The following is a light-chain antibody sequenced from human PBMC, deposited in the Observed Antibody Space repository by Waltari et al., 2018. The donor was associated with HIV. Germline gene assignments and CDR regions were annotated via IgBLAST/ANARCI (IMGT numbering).Light chain of an antibody. Sequence: QSALTQPASVSGSPGQSITIPCTGTSSDPLIYPSVACSQHHPGKAPKVIIYEVSNRPSGVSSRFSGSISANTASLTISGLQAEDEAVYFCASYISSSSPEFGGGTKVTVL. CDR2: EVS. CDR1: SSDPLIYPS. J-gene: IGLJ3*02. V-gene: IGLV2-14*01. CDR3: ASYISSSSPE.